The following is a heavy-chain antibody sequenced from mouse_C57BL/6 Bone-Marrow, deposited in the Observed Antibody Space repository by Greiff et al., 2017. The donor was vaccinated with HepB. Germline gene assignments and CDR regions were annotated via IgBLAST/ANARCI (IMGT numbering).Heavy chain of an antibody. J-gene: IGHJ4*01. CDR1: GYTFTSYW. CDR2: IDPSDSYT. CDR3: ARSSDYGSSYYAMDY. V-gene: IGHV1-50*01. Sequence: QVQLQQPGAELVKPGASGYTFTSYWMQWVKQRPGQGLEWIGEIDPSDSYTNYNQKFKGKATLTVDTSSSTAYMQLSSLTSEDSAVYYCARSSDYGSSYYAMDYWGQGTSVTVSS. D-gene: IGHD1-1*01.